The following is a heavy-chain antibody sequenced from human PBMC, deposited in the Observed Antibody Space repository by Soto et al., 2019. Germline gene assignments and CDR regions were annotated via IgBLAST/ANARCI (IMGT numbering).Heavy chain of an antibody. V-gene: IGHV3-23*01. CDR1: GFTLISHA. CDR2: ISGGGGST. CDR3: AKEQGYDSSGFSRRALDP. D-gene: IGHD3-22*01. Sequence: GGSLRLSCAASGFTLISHAMSWVRQAPGKGLEWVSAISGGGGSTYYADSVTGRCTISRDNSKNTLYLRMNSLRAEDTAVYYSAKEQGYDSSGFSRRALDPWRQRSLVSVAS. J-gene: IGHJ5*02.